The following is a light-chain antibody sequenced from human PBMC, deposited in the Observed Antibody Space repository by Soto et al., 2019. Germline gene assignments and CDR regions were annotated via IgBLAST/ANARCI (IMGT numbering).Light chain of an antibody. CDR2: EVS. V-gene: IGLV2-23*02. J-gene: IGLJ1*01. CDR1: SSDVGSYNL. Sequence: QSVLTQPASVSGSPGQSITISCTGTSSDVGSYNLVSWYQHPPGKAPKLMFFEVSKRTSGVSNRFSGSKSGNTASLTISGLQAEDEAEYYCCSYAGTYVFGTGTKLTVL. CDR3: CSYAGTYV.